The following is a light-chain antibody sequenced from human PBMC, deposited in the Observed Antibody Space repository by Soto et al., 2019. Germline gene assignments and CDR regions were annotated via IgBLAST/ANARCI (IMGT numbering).Light chain of an antibody. CDR3: CSYAGSYTSYV. Sequence: QSVLTQPRSVSGSPGQSVTISCTGTSSDVGGYNYVSWYQQHPGKAPKLMIYDVSKRPSGVPDCFSGSKSGNTASLTISGLQAEDEADYYCCSYAGSYTSYVFGTGTKLTVL. CDR1: SSDVGGYNY. V-gene: IGLV2-11*01. J-gene: IGLJ1*01. CDR2: DVS.